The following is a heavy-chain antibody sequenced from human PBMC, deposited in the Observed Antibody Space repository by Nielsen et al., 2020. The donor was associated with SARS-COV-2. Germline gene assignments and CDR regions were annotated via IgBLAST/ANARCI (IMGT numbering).Heavy chain of an antibody. Sequence: GESLKISCAASGFTFSAYGMHWVRQTPANGLEWVAVISYDAVNVDYADSVKGRFAVSRDNAENTVVLQIHSLRVEDTAVYYCAGGADFWSGTQKYYMDVWGKGTTVTVSS. CDR2: ISYDAVNV. D-gene: IGHD3-3*01. V-gene: IGHV3-30*03. CDR1: GFTFSAYG. CDR3: AGGADFWSGTQKYYMDV. J-gene: IGHJ6*03.